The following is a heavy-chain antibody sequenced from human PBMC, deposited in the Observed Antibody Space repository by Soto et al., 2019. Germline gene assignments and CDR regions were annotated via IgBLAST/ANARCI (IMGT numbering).Heavy chain of an antibody. CDR2: IYPGDSDT. Sequence: ESLKISCKGSGYSFTSYWIGWVRQMPGKGLEWMGIIYPGDSDTRYSPSFQGQVTISADKSISTAYLQWSSLKASDTAMYYCARHSTYYYDSSGSIDAFEIWGQGTMVTVSS. D-gene: IGHD3-22*01. V-gene: IGHV5-51*01. J-gene: IGHJ3*02. CDR1: GYSFTSYW. CDR3: ARHSTYYYDSSGSIDAFEI.